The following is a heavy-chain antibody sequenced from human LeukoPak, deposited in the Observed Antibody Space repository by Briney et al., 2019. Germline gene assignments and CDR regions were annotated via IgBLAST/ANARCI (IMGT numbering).Heavy chain of an antibody. CDR2: IYYSGST. D-gene: IGHD1-26*01. CDR3: ARDVGANSFDY. V-gene: IGHV4-59*01. Sequence: SETLSLTCTVSGGSISSYYWSWIRQPPGKGLEWIGYIYYSGSTNYNPSPKSRVTISVDTSKNQFSLKLSSVTAADTAVYYCARDVGANSFDYWGQGTLVTVSS. CDR1: GGSISSYY. J-gene: IGHJ4*02.